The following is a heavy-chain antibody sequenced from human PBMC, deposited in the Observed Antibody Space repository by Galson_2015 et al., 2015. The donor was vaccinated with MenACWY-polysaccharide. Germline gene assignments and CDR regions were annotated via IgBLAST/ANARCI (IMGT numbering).Heavy chain of an antibody. CDR2: MNPNSGNT. Sequence: SVKVSCKASGYSFSSYDINWVRQTTGQGLEWMGWMNPNSGNTGYAQKFQGRITMTRNTSISIAYMELSSLRSEDTAVYYCARGGKYYYYSSGYLNWFVPWGQGTLVTVSS. CDR1: GYSFSSYD. V-gene: IGHV1-8*01. J-gene: IGHJ5*02. D-gene: IGHD3-22*01. CDR3: ARGGKYYYYSSGYLNWFVP.